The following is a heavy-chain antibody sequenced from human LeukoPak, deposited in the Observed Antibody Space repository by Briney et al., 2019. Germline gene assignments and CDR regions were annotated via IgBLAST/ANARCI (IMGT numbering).Heavy chain of an antibody. J-gene: IGHJ4*02. CDR2: IYPGDSDT. CDR3: ARWKEDSGSSPNLDY. D-gene: IGHD3-10*01. CDR1: GYSFTSYW. V-gene: IGHV5-51*01. Sequence: GESLKISCKGSGYSFTSYWIGWVRQMPGKGLEWMGIIYPGDSDTRYSPSFQGQVTISADKSISTAYLQWSSLKASDTAMYYCARWKEDSGSSPNLDYWGQGTLVTVSS.